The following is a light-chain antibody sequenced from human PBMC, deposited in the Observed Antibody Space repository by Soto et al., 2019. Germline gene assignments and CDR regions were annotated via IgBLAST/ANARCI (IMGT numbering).Light chain of an antibody. J-gene: IGLJ1*01. Sequence: QSVLAQPRSVSGSPGQSVTISCTGTSSDVGGSNYVSWYQQHPGKAPKLIIYDVTKRPSGVPDRFSASKSGNTASLAISGLRAEDEADYYCSSYARSYTSYVFGTGTKLTVL. CDR2: DVT. V-gene: IGLV2-11*01. CDR3: SSYARSYTSYV. CDR1: SSDVGGSNY.